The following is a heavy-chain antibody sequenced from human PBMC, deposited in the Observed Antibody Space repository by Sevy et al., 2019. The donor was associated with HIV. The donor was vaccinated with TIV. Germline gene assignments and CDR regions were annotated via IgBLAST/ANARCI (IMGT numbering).Heavy chain of an antibody. CDR1: GFAFSDYA. CDR3: AKAHADCGGGTCYTAHYYYDMDV. V-gene: IGHV3-30*18. Sequence: GGSLRLSCAASGFAFSDYAMHWVRQAPGKGLEWVAAISYAGDNKYFADSVKGRFNVSKDNSKNTLYLEMNSLRAEDTAVYYCAKAHADCGGGTCYTAHYYYDMDVWGRGATVTVSS. CDR2: ISYAGDNK. J-gene: IGHJ6*02. D-gene: IGHD2-15*01.